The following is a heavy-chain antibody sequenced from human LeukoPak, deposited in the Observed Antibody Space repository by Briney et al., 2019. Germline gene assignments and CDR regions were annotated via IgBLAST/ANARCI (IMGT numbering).Heavy chain of an antibody. CDR2: IWYDGGNK. CDR1: GFTFSNYS. Sequence: PGRSLILSCAASGFTFSNYSMHWVRQAPGKGLEWVAVIWYDGGNKYYADSVKGRFTISRDNSKSTLYLQMNSLRAEDTAVYYCARDVPYYYASGSSKPLDYWGQGTLVTVSS. J-gene: IGHJ4*02. V-gene: IGHV3-33*01. CDR3: ARDVPYYYASGSSKPLDY. D-gene: IGHD3-10*01.